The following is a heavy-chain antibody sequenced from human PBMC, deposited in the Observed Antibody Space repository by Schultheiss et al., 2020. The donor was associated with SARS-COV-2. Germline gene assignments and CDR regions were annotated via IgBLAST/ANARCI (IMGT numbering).Heavy chain of an antibody. CDR2: IIPIFRTS. J-gene: IGHJ6*02. CDR3: ARDISRVIHATGEENYGMDV. CDR1: GGTFSSYA. Sequence: SVKVSCKVSGGTFSSYAFNWVRQAPGQGLEWMGGIIPIFRTSNYAQKFQGRVTITADESTSTAYMELSSLRAEDTAVYYCARDISRVIHATGEENYGMDVWGQGTTVTVSS. D-gene: IGHD3-16*01. V-gene: IGHV1-69*13.